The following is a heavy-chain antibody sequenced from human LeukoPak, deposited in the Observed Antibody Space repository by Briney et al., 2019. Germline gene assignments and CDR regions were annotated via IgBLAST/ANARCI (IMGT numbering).Heavy chain of an antibody. V-gene: IGHV3-30*04. CDR1: GFTFSSYA. D-gene: IGHD3-3*01. CDR2: ISYDGSNK. J-gene: IGHJ4*02. Sequence: GGSLRLSCAASGFTFSSYAMHWVRQAPGKGLEWVAFISYDGSNKYYADSVKGRFTISRDNSKNTLYLQMNSLRAEDTAVYYCARAPYDFWSGWFFHYYFDYWGQGTLVTVSS. CDR3: ARAPYDFWSGWFFHYYFDY.